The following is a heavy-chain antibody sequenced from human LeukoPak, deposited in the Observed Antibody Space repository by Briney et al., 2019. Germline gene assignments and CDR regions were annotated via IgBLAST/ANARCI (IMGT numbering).Heavy chain of an antibody. D-gene: IGHD2-2*01. V-gene: IGHV4-34*01. CDR1: GGSFSGYY. CDR3: ARSRGQLLYYFYYYYMDV. J-gene: IGHJ6*03. Sequence: PSDTLSLTCAVYGGSFSGYYWSWIRQPPGKGLEWIGEINHSGSTNYNPSLKSRVTISVDTSKNQFSLKLSSVTAADTAVYYCARSRGQLLYYFYYYYMDVWGKGTTVTVSS. CDR2: INHSGST.